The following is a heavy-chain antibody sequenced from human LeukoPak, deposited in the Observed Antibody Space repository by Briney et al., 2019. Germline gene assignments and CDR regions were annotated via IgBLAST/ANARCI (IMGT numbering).Heavy chain of an antibody. CDR2: INSDGSIA. CDR1: GFTFSSYW. J-gene: IGHJ4*02. V-gene: IGHV3-74*01. Sequence: AGGSLRLSCAASGFTFSSYWMHWVRQAPGKGLVWVSRINSDGSIANYADSVKGRFTISRDNSKNTLYLQMNSLRAEDTAVYYCAKDANDYYDSQHYWGQGTLVTVSS. CDR3: AKDANDYYDSQHY. D-gene: IGHD3-22*01.